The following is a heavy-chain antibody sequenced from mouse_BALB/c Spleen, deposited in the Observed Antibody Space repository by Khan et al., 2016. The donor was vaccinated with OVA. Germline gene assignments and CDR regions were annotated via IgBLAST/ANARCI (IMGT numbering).Heavy chain of an antibody. V-gene: IGHV3-2*02. J-gene: IGHJ2*01. Sequence: QLEESGPGLVKPSQSLSLTCTVTGYSITSGYGWNWIRQFPGNKLEWMGYISYSGSTNYNPSLKSRISITRDTSKNQFFLQLNSVTTEGTATYYCARTARIKYWGQGTTLTVSS. CDR2: ISYSGST. CDR1: GYSITSGYG. CDR3: ARTARIKY. D-gene: IGHD1-2*01.